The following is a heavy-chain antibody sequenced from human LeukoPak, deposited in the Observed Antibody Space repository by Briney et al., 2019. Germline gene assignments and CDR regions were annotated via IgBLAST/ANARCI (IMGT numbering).Heavy chain of an antibody. CDR3: ARAIFSSGWYLVDY. J-gene: IGHJ4*02. V-gene: IGHV3-21*01. CDR1: GFAFNSYS. Sequence: GGSLRLSCAASGFAFNSYSMNWVRQAPGKGLEWVSSISTSISYIYYADSVKGRFTISRDNAKNSLYLQMNSLRAEDTAVYYCARAIFSSGWYLVDYWGQGTPVTVSS. D-gene: IGHD6-19*01. CDR2: ISTSISYI.